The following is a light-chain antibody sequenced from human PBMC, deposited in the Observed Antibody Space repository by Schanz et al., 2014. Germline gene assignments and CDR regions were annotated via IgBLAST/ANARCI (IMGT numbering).Light chain of an antibody. V-gene: IGLV2-11*01. CDR3: SSFTTSSTQV. CDR2: DVS. CDR1: SSDVGGYDY. J-gene: IGLJ3*02. Sequence: QSALTQPRSVSGSPGQSVTISCTGTSSDVGGYDYVSWYQQHPGKAPKFMIYDVSKRPSGVPDRFSGSKSGNTASLTISGLQAEDEADYYCSSFTTSSTQVFGGGTKLTVL.